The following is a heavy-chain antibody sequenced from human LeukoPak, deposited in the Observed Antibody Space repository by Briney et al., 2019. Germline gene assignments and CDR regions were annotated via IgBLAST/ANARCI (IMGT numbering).Heavy chain of an antibody. J-gene: IGHJ3*02. V-gene: IGHV3-43*02. CDR3: AKFGGGYFSETIDM. Sequence: GGSLRLSCAASGFIFRDNAFHWVRQPPGKGLEWLSLISGDGGATYYADSVKGRFTISRDNSKSSLYLQMNSLRAEDTAVYFCAKFGGGYFSETIDMWGQGTMVTVSS. CDR2: ISGDGGAT. CDR1: GFIFRDNA. D-gene: IGHD3-3*01.